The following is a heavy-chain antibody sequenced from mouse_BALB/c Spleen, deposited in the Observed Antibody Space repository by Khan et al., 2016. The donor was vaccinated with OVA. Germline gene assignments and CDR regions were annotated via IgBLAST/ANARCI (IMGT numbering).Heavy chain of an antibody. CDR3: ARSGYDNPLAY. J-gene: IGHJ3*01. CDR1: GYTLTSYY. V-gene: IGHV1S81*02. Sequence: QVQLQQSGAELVEPGTSVKISCKASGYTLTSYYMYWVKQRPGQGLEWIGGIKPNNGDTNFNEKFKSKATLTVDKSCSTAYMQLGIRKAEDAAVYYCARSGYDNPLAYWGQGTLVTVSA. CDR2: IKPNNGDT. D-gene: IGHD2-3*01.